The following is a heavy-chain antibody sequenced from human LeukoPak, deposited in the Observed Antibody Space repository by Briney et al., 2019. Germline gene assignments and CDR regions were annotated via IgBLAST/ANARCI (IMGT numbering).Heavy chain of an antibody. V-gene: IGHV4-39*01. J-gene: IGHJ4*02. Sequence: SETLSLTCTVSGGSISNSTYYWGRIRQPPGKGLEWIGSSYYTGSTYYNPSLKSRVTISVDTSKNQFSLRLSSVTATDTAVYYCATHSSVYGSGSYLHCWGQGTLVTVSS. D-gene: IGHD3-10*01. CDR2: SYYTGST. CDR3: ATHSSVYGSGSYLHC. CDR1: GGSISNSTYY.